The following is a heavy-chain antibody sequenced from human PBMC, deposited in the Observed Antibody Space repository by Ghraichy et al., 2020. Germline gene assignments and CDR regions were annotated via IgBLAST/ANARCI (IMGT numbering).Heavy chain of an antibody. V-gene: IGHV3-23*01. CDR1: GFTFSSYA. Sequence: GGSLRLSCAASGFTFSSYAMTWVRQAPGKGLELISTISASAVSTYYADSVKGRFTISRDNSKNTLSLQMNSLRADDTAVYYCAKDVAPTSVWGQGTLVTVSS. CDR3: AKDVAPTSV. J-gene: IGHJ4*02. CDR2: ISASAVST. D-gene: IGHD5/OR15-5a*01.